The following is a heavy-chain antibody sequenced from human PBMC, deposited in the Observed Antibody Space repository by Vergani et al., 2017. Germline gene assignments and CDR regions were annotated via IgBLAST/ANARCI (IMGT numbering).Heavy chain of an antibody. CDR3: ARGDYGILTGYRY. CDR2: INPSGGHT. Sequence: QVQVVQSGAEVMKSGASVKVSCKTSVYTFSNYYMHWVRQAPGQGLEWMGIINPSGGHTNYAQKFQGRVTMTRDTSTSTVYMELSSLRSEDTAIYYCARGDYGILTGYRYWGQGTLVTVSA. CDR1: VYTFSNYY. V-gene: IGHV1-46*03. D-gene: IGHD3-9*01. J-gene: IGHJ4*02.